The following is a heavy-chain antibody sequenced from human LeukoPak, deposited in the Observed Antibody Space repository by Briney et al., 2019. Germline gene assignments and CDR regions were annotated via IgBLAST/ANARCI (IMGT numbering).Heavy chain of an antibody. CDR3: ARGEDHYYDSSGYEYFQH. D-gene: IGHD3-22*01. V-gene: IGHV1-18*01. CDR2: ISAYNGNT. J-gene: IGHJ1*01. Sequence: GESLKISCKASGYTFTSYGISWVRQAPGQGLEWMGWISAYNGNTNYAQKLQGRVTMTTDTSTSTAYMELRSLRSDDTAVYYCARGEDHYYDSSGYEYFQHWGQGTLVTVSS. CDR1: GYTFTSYG.